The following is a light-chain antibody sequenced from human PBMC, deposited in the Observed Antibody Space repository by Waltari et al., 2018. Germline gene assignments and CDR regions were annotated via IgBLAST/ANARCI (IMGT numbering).Light chain of an antibody. CDR1: QRVSRPL. CDR2: GAS. Sequence: EIVLTQSPGTLSLSPGERATLSCRASQRVSRPLSWYQQKPGQAPRLLIYGASTRATGIPERFSGGGSGSDFSLTISRLEPEDFAVYYCQHYVSLPATFGQGTKVEIK. V-gene: IGKV3-20*01. J-gene: IGKJ1*01. CDR3: QHYVSLPAT.